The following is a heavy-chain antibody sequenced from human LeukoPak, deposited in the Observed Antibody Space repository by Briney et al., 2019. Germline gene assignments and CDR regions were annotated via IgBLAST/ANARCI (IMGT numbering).Heavy chain of an antibody. CDR2: ISHAGSTT. D-gene: IGHD3-9*01. J-gene: IGHJ4*02. CDR1: GFPLSDDA. Sequence: GGTLRLSCAASGFPLSDDAMRWVRQAPGKRPEWVAVISHAGSTTYYAASVKGRFTFSRDSSRNSLYLQMTRPTAETPANYYAPKRYFVSRSPPVDYWGQGILLTVSS. V-gene: IGHV3-33*06. CDR3: PKRYFVSRSPPVDY.